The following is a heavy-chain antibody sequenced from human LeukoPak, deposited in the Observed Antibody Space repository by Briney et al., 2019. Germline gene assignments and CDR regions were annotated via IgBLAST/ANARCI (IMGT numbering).Heavy chain of an antibody. Sequence: SGGSLRLSCAASGFTFSSYSMNWVRQAPGKGLEWVSSISSSTTYIYYADSVKGRFTISRDNAKNSLYLQMNSLRAEDTAVYYCARGTGVVYHNWGQGPLVTVSS. D-gene: IGHD2-8*02. CDR3: ARGTGVVYHN. CDR2: ISSSTTYI. CDR1: GFTFSSYS. J-gene: IGHJ4*02. V-gene: IGHV3-21*01.